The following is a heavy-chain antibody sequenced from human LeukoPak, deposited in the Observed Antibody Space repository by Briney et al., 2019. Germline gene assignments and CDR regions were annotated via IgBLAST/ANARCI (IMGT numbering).Heavy chain of an antibody. CDR3: VRGGAAGTNYYYYYYMDV. J-gene: IGHJ6*03. CDR1: GFTFSSYN. V-gene: IGHV3-21*01. D-gene: IGHD2-15*01. CDR2: ISRSSTYI. Sequence: PGGSLRLSCAASGFTFSSYNMNWVRQAPGEGLEWVSSISRSSTYIYYADSVKGRFTISRDNAKNSLYLQMNSLRAEDTAVYYCVRGGAAGTNYYYYYYMDVWGKGTTVTVSS.